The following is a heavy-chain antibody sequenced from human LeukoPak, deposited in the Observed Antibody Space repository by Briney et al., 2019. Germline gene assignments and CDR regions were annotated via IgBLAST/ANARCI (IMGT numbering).Heavy chain of an antibody. CDR3: ARGGFYETGT. CDR1: GFTFSSYA. D-gene: IGHD2/OR15-2a*01. CDR2: IYHSGST. V-gene: IGHV4-4*02. Sequence: GSLRLSCAASGFTFSSYAMHRVRQSPGKGLEWIGEIYHSGSTNYNPSLKSRVTISVDKAKNQFSLKLSSVTAADTALYYCARGGFYETGTWGQGTMVTVSS. J-gene: IGHJ3*01.